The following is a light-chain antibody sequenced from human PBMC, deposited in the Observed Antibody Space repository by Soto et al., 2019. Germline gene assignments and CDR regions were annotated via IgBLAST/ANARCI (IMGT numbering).Light chain of an antibody. CDR3: MQTIQLPLT. V-gene: IGKV2D-29*01. CDR1: HNLRHSDGRTY. Sequence: EIVLTQTPPSLSVSPGQPAAISCKSSHNLRHSDGRTYVYWYVQRPGQTPQVLIYEVSNRLSGVPDRFGGYGAGTDFTLEISRVEAADVGIYYCMQTIQLPLTFGGGTRWIS. CDR2: EVS. J-gene: IGKJ4*01.